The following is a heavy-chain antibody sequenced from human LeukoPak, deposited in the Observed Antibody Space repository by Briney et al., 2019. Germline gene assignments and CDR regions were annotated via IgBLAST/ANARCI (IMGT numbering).Heavy chain of an antibody. CDR3: AKAPYSSGRLYYDY. CDR2: ISGSGGST. Sequence: PGGSLRLSCAASGFTFSSYAMSWVRQAPGKGLEWVSAISGSGGSTYYADSVKGRFTISRDNSKNTLYLQMNSLRAEDTAVYYCAKAPYSSGRLYYDYWGQGSLVTASS. CDR1: GFTFSSYA. V-gene: IGHV3-23*01. D-gene: IGHD6-19*01. J-gene: IGHJ4*02.